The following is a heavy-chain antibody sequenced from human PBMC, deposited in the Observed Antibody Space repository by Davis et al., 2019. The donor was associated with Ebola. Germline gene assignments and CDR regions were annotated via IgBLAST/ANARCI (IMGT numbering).Heavy chain of an antibody. D-gene: IGHD2-2*01. CDR1: GFTFSSYW. V-gene: IGHV3-20*01. CDR3: ARVFGPSGGYCSSTSCHNWFDP. Sequence: GESLKISCAASGFTFSSYWMSWVRQAPGKGLEWVSGINWNGGSTGYADSVKGRFTISRDNAKNSLYLQMNSLRAEDTALYHCARVFGPSGGYCSSTSCHNWFDPWGQGTLVTVSS. J-gene: IGHJ5*02. CDR2: INWNGGST.